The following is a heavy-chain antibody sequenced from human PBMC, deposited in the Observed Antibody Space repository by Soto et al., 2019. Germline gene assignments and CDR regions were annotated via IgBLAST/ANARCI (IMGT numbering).Heavy chain of an antibody. D-gene: IGHD6-19*01. CDR3: ARSIALSGLDY. J-gene: IGHJ4*02. CDR1: GFSFTSYS. V-gene: IGHV3-48*02. CDR2: IGPSGTTF. Sequence: EVRLVESGGGLVQRGRSLRLSCAASGFSFTSYSMDWVRQAPGKGLEWLAYIGPSGTTFHYADSVKGRFTISRDIAKKSLYLQMTSLRDEDTAVYYCARSIALSGLDYWGQGTRVTVSS.